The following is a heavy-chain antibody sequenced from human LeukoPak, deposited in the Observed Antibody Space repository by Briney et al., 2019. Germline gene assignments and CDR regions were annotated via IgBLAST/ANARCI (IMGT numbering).Heavy chain of an antibody. D-gene: IGHD4-11*01. CDR3: ARVQSTVTTPYFDY. J-gene: IGHJ4*02. CDR2: ISSSGSTI. CDR1: GFTFSSYW. Sequence: GGSLRLSCAASGFTFSSYWMHWVRQAPGKGLEWVSYISSSGSTIYYADSVKGRFTISRDNAKNSLYLQMNSLRAEDTAVYYCARVQSTVTTPYFDYWGQGTLVTVSS. V-gene: IGHV3-48*04.